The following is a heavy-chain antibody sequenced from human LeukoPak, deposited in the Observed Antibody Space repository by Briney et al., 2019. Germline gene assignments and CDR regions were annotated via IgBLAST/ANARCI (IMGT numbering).Heavy chain of an antibody. CDR2: ISPYNGDT. CDR3: ARERNNYASGSYGPMDV. Sequence: ASVKVSCKASGYTFTSYGINWVRQAPGQGLEWMGWISPYNGDTNYAQKVQGRVTMTTDTSTSTAYMEVRSLRSDDTAVYFCARERNNYASGSYGPMDVWGKGTTVTVSS. D-gene: IGHD3-10*01. V-gene: IGHV1-18*01. CDR1: GYTFTSYG. J-gene: IGHJ6*03.